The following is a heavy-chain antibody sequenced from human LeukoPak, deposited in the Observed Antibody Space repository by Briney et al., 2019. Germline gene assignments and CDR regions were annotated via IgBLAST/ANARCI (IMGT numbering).Heavy chain of an antibody. J-gene: IGHJ4*02. D-gene: IGHD2-2*01. V-gene: IGHV3-30*18. CDR2: ISYDGSNK. CDR1: GFTFSSHG. CDR3: AKDQKWGPADYYFDS. Sequence: GGSLRLSCAASGFTFSSHGMHWVRQTPGKGLEWVAVISYDGSNKYYVDSVKGRFTISRDNSKNTLYLQMNSLRVEDTAVYYCAKDQKWGPADYYFDSWGQGTLVTVSS.